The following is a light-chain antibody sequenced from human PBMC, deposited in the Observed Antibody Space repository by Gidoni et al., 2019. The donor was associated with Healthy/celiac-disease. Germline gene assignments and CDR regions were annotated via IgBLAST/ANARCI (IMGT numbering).Light chain of an antibody. V-gene: IGKV1-39*01. Sequence: DIQMPQSPSSLSASVGDRVTITCRASQSIRSYLNWYQQKPGKAPKLLIYAASSLQSGVPSRFSGSGSGTDFTLTIRSLQPEDFATYYCQQSYSTLPWTFGQGTKVEIK. CDR1: QSIRSY. CDR3: QQSYSTLPWT. J-gene: IGKJ1*01. CDR2: AAS.